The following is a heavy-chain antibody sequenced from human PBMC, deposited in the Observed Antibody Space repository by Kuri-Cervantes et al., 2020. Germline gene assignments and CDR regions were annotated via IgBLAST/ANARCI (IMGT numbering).Heavy chain of an antibody. Sequence: GSLRLSCTVSGGSISSYYWSWIRQPPGKGLEWIGYIYYSGSTNYNPSLKSRVTISVDTSKNQFSLKLSSVTAADTAAYYCAKTLGYCSGGSCYSAEYWGQGTLVTVSS. V-gene: IGHV4-59*08. D-gene: IGHD2-15*01. CDR2: IYYSGST. J-gene: IGHJ4*02. CDR3: AKTLGYCSGGSCYSAEY. CDR1: GGSISSYY.